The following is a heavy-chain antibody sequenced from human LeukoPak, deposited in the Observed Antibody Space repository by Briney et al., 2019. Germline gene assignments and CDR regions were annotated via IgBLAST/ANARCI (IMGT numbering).Heavy chain of an antibody. D-gene: IGHD3-22*01. CDR3: ARGPYSYDSSGAFDI. J-gene: IGHJ3*02. CDR2: MYYTGGT. CDR1: GDSINSRTYY. Sequence: SETLSLTCSASGDSINSRTYYWAWIRQPPGKGLEWIGSMYYTGGTYYNPSLKSRVTISVDTSKNQFSLRLSSVTAADTAVYFCARGPYSYDSSGAFDIWGQGTMVTVSS. V-gene: IGHV4-39*01.